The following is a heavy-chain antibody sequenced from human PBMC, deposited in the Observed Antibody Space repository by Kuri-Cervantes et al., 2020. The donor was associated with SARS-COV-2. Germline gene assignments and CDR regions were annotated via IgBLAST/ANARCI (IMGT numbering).Heavy chain of an antibody. CDR1: GYSFTSYW. J-gene: IGHJ4*02. D-gene: IGHD2-2*01. CDR2: IYPGDSDT. CDR3: ATGLVVPAAMRDY. Sequence: GESLKISCKGSGYSFTSYWIGWVRQMPGKGLEWMGIIYPGDSDTRYSPSFRGQVTISADKSISTAYLQWSSLKASDTAMYYCATGLVVPAAMRDYWGQGTLVTVSS. V-gene: IGHV5-51*01.